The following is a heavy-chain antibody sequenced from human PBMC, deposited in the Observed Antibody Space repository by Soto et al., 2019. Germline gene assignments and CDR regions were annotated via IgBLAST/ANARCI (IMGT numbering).Heavy chain of an antibody. Sequence: GGSLRLSCAASGFTFSSYWMSWVRQAPGKGLEWVANIKQDGSEKYYGDSVKGRFTISRDNAKNSLYLQMNSLRAEDTAVYYCAREKGYCSSTSCYLFDIWGQGTMVTVSS. CDR2: IKQDGSEK. J-gene: IGHJ3*02. V-gene: IGHV3-7*01. CDR3: AREKGYCSSTSCYLFDI. D-gene: IGHD2-2*01. CDR1: GFTFSSYW.